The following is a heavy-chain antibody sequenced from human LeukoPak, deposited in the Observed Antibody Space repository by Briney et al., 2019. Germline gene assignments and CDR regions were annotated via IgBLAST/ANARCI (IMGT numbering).Heavy chain of an antibody. J-gene: IGHJ4*02. D-gene: IGHD2-21*02. Sequence: GGSLRLSCAASGFTFNSYGMHWVRQAPGKGLEWVAFISYDGNNEHCADSVKGRFTISRDKSKNTLYLQMYSLRAEDTAVYYCAKDSRHIVVVTAIQSSYFDYWGQGALVTVSS. CDR1: GFTFNSYG. CDR2: ISYDGNNE. CDR3: AKDSRHIVVVTAIQSSYFDY. V-gene: IGHV3-30*18.